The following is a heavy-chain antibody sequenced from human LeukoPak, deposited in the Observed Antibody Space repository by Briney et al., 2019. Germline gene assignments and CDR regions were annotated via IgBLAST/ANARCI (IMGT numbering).Heavy chain of an antibody. V-gene: IGHV3-7*01. CDR2: IKQDGSGK. D-gene: IGHD3-10*01. Sequence: GGSLRLSCAASGFTFSSYWMSWVRQAPGKGLEWVANIKQDGSGKYYVDSVKGRFTISRDNAKNSLYLQMNSLRAEDTAVYYCARDGYYGSGSYYIFWGQGTLVTVSS. J-gene: IGHJ4*02. CDR3: ARDGYYGSGSYYIF. CDR1: GFTFSSYW.